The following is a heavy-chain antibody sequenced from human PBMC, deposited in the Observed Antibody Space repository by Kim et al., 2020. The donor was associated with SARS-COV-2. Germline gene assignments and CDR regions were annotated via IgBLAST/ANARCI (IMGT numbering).Heavy chain of an antibody. V-gene: IGHV3-30*18. J-gene: IGHJ4*02. D-gene: IGHD3-22*01. CDR1: GFTFSSYG. Sequence: GGSLRLSCAASGFTFSSYGVHWVRQAPGKGPEWVAVISYDGSDKYYADSVKGRFTISRDNSKNVLYLQMNSLRAEDTAVYYCAKSRRRLYESSGYSPFDYWGQRARVTVSS. CDR3: AKSRRRLYESSGYSPFDY. CDR2: ISYDGSDK.